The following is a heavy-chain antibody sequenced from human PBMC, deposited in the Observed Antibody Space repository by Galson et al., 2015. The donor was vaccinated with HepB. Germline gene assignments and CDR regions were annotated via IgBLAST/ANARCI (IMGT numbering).Heavy chain of an antibody. V-gene: IGHV3-20*04. D-gene: IGHD3-10*01. CDR2: INWNGGST. CDR1: GFTFDDYG. CDR3: ARKGRGLLNLHYFDY. J-gene: IGHJ4*02. Sequence: SLRLSCAASGFTFDDYGMSWVRQAPGKGLEWVSGINWNGGSTHYADSVKGRFTISRDSAKNSLYLEMNSLRAEDTALYYCARKGRGLLNLHYFDYWGQGTLVTVSS.